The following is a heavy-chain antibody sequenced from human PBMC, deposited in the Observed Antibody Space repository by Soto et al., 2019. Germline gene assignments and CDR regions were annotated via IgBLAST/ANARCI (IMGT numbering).Heavy chain of an antibody. J-gene: IGHJ6*03. Sequence: EVQLVESGGGLVKPGGSLRLSCAASGFTFSSYSMNWVRQAPGKGLEWVSSISSSSSYIYYADSVKGRFTISRDNAKNSLYLQMNSLRAEDTAVYYCARDQDTTDYYYYMDVWGKGTTVTVSS. CDR1: GFTFSSYS. D-gene: IGHD1-26*01. CDR2: ISSSSSYI. CDR3: ARDQDTTDYYYYMDV. V-gene: IGHV3-21*01.